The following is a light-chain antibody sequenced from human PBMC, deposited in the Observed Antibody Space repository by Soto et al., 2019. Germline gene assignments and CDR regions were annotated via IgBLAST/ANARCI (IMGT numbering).Light chain of an antibody. CDR2: WAS. V-gene: IGKV4-1*01. CDR3: QQYYSTPWT. Sequence: DIVMTQSPDSLAVSLGERATINCKSSQRVLYSPNNKNYLAWYQQKPGQPPKVLIYWASTRESGVPDRFSGSGSGADFTLTISSLQAEDVAVYYCQQYYSTPWTFGQGTKVEIK. J-gene: IGKJ1*01. CDR1: QRVLYSPNNKNY.